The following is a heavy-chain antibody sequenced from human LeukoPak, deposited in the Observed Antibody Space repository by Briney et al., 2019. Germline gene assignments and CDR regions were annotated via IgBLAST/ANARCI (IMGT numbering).Heavy chain of an antibody. J-gene: IGHJ4*02. V-gene: IGHV3-7*01. CDR2: INQDGSGK. CDR1: GFTISNYW. Sequence: GGSLRLSCAASGFTISNYWMRWVRQAPGKGLEWVATINQDGSGKYYVDSVKGRFTISRDSAKNSLYLQMNSLTAEDTAVYYCARDLFDYWGQGTLVTVSS. CDR3: ARDLFDY.